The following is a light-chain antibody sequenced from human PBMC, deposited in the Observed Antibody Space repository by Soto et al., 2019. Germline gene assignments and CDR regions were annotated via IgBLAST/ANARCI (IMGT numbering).Light chain of an antibody. Sequence: EIVMTQSPATLSVYPGERATLSCRASQGVISTLAWYQQKPAPAPRLLIYGASTRATGIPARFSGSGSGTEFTLTISGLQSEDFAVYYCQQYNNWPLTVGGGTKVDTK. CDR3: QQYNNWPLT. V-gene: IGKV3-15*01. CDR1: QGVIST. CDR2: GAS. J-gene: IGKJ4*01.